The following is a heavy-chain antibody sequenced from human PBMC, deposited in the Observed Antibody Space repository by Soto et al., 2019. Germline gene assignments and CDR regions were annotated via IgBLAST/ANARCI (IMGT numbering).Heavy chain of an antibody. CDR3: AKDSSYYDSSGPSDY. D-gene: IGHD3-22*01. V-gene: IGHV3-30*18. J-gene: IGHJ4*02. Sequence: SLRLSCAASGFTFSSYGMHWVRQAPGKGLEWVAVISYDGSNKYYADSVKGRFTISRDNSKNTLYLQMNSLRAEDTAVYYCAKDSSYYDSSGPSDYWGQGTLVTVSS. CDR1: GFTFSSYG. CDR2: ISYDGSNK.